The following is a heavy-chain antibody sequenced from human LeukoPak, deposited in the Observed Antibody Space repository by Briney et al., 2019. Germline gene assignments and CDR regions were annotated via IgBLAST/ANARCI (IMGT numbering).Heavy chain of an antibody. D-gene: IGHD5-24*01. J-gene: IGHJ4*02. CDR1: GYTFTGYY. Sequence: ASVKVSRKASGYTFTGYYMHWVRQAPGQGLEWMGWINPNSGGTNYAQKFQGRVTMTRDTSISTAYMELSRLRSDDTAVYYCARAQPRWLQSSPHFDYWGQGTLVTVSS. CDR2: INPNSGGT. V-gene: IGHV1-2*02. CDR3: ARAQPRWLQSSPHFDY.